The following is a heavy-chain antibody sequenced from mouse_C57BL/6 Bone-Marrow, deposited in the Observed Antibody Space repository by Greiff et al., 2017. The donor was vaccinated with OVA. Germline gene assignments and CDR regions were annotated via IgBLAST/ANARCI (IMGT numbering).Heavy chain of an antibody. CDR2: IYPGSGST. Sequence: VQLQQPGAELVKPGASVQMSCKASGYTFTSYWITWVKQRPGQGLEWIGDIYPGSGSTNYNEKFKSKATLTVDTSSSTAYMQLSSLTSEDSAVYYCARRGVITPYWYFDVWGTGTTVTVSS. V-gene: IGHV1-55*01. J-gene: IGHJ1*03. CDR3: ARRGVITPYWYFDV. CDR1: GYTFTSYW. D-gene: IGHD1-1*01.